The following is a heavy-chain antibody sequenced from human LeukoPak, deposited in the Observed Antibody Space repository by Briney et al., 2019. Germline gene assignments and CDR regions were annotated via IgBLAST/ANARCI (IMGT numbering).Heavy chain of an antibody. J-gene: IGHJ5*02. CDR1: GFTFSSYG. V-gene: IGHV3-30*02. D-gene: IGHD2-2*01. CDR3: AKVLGGYCSSTSCLGNWFDP. CDR2: IRYDGSNK. Sequence: GGSLRLSCAASGFTFSSYGMHWVRQAPGKGLEWVAFIRYDGSNKYYADSVKGRFTISRDNSKNTLYLQINSLRAEDTAVYYCAKVLGGYCSSTSCLGNWFDPWGQGTLVTVSS.